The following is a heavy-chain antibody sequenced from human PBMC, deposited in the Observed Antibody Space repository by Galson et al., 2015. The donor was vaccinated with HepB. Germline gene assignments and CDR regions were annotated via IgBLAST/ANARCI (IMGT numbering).Heavy chain of an antibody. V-gene: IGHV3-48*02. D-gene: IGHD3-22*01. CDR2: ISSSSSTI. J-gene: IGHJ4*02. Sequence: SLRLSCAASGFAFSSYSMNWVRQAPGKGLEWVSYISSSSSTIYYADSVKGRFTISRDNAKNSLYLQMNSLRDEDTAVYYCAGVPYYDSSGYYYYYWGQGTLVTVSS. CDR3: AGVPYYDSSGYYYYY. CDR1: GFAFSSYS.